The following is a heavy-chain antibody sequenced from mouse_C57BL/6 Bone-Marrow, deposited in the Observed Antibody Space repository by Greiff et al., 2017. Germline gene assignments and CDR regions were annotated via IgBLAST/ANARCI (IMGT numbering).Heavy chain of an antibody. D-gene: IGHD2-1*01. CDR2: ISSGSSTI. V-gene: IGHV5-17*01. J-gene: IGHJ2*01. CDR1: GFTFSDYG. CDR3: ARRLYYGSFFDY. Sequence: DVMLVESGGGLVKPGGSLKLSCAASGFTFSDYGMHWVRQAPEKGLEWVAYISSGSSTIYYADTVKGRFTISRDNSKNTLFLQMTSLRSEETAMYDCARRLYYGSFFDYWGQGTTLTVSS.